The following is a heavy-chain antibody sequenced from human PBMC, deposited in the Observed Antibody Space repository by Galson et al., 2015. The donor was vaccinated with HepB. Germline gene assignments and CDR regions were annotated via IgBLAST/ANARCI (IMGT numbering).Heavy chain of an antibody. J-gene: IGHJ4*02. CDR3: ATNFFYTFGGASNVY. V-gene: IGHV3-23*01. Sequence: SLRLSCAGSGFTFSIYAMSWVRQAPGKGLEWVSAISESGGNTYYADSVKGRFTISRDNSKNTLYLQMNSLRAEDTAVYYCATNFFYTFGGASNVYWGQGTLVTVSS. CDR2: ISESGGNT. D-gene: IGHD3-16*01. CDR1: GFTFSIYA.